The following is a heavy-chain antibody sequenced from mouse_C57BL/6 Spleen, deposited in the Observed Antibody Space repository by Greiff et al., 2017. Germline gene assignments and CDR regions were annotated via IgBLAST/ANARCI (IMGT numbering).Heavy chain of an antibody. CDR1: GYAFTSYW. D-gene: IGHD1-1*01. Sequence: QVQLQQPGAELVKPGASVKLSCKASGYAFTSYWMNWVKQRPGQGLEWIGQIYPGDGDTNYNGKFKGKATLTADKSSSTAYMQLSSLTSEDSAVYLCARSDDSSLYYFDYWGQGTTLTVSS. J-gene: IGHJ2*01. V-gene: IGHV1-80*01. CDR2: IYPGDGDT. CDR3: ARSDDSSLYYFDY.